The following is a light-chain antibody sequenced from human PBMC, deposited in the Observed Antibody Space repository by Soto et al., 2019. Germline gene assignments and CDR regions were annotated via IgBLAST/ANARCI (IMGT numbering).Light chain of an antibody. CDR3: AAWDDSLTGLYV. V-gene: IGLV1-47*01. Sequence: QAVVTQPPSASGPPGQRVTISCSGSSSNIGSNYISWYQQLPGTAPKLLIYRDNLRPSGVPDRFSGSKSGTSASLAISGLRSEDEADYFCAAWDDSLTGLYVFGTGTKVTVL. CDR2: RDN. CDR1: SSNIGSNY. J-gene: IGLJ1*01.